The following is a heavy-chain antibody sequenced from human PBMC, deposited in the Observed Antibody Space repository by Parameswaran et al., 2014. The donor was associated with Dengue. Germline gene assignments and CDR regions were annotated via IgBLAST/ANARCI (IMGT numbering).Heavy chain of an antibody. CDR3: ARGKTLED. J-gene: IGHJ4*02. Sequence: RWIRQPPGKGLEWIGYIYYSGSTNYNPSLKSRVTISVDTSKNQFSLKLSSVTAADTAVYYCARGKTLEDWGQGTLVTVSS. V-gene: IGHV4-59*01. CDR2: IYYSGST. D-gene: IGHD1-1*01.